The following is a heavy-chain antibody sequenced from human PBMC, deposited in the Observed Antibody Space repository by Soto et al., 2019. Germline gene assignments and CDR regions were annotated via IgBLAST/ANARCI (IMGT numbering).Heavy chain of an antibody. CDR1: GFTFSSYA. D-gene: IGHD2-15*01. Sequence: GGSLRLSCAASGFTFSSYAMHWVRQAPGKGLEYVSAIGSDGGNTYYANSVKDRFTISRDNSKNTLYLQMGSLRTEDMAVYYCVRTSLVVAAATREDYWGQGTLVTVSS. CDR2: IGSDGGNT. J-gene: IGHJ4*02. V-gene: IGHV3-64*01. CDR3: VRTSLVVAAATREDY.